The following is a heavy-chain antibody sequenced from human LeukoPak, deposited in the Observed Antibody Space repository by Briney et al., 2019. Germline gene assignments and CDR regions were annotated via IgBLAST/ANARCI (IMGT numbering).Heavy chain of an antibody. CDR2: IRYDGSNK. V-gene: IGHV3-30*02. CDR3: TRAIGGGRDPDFDY. D-gene: IGHD2-15*01. J-gene: IGHJ4*02. Sequence: QAGGSLRLSCAASGFTFSSYGMHWVRQAPGKGLEWVAFIRYDGSNKYYADSVKGRFTISRDNSKNTLYLQMNSLRAEDTAVYYCTRAIGGGRDPDFDYWGQGTLVTVSS. CDR1: GFTFSSYG.